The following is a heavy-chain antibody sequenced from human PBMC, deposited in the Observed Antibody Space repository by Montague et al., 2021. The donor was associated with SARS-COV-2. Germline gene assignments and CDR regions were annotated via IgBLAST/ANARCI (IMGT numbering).Heavy chain of an antibody. Sequence: CAISGDSVSSKRVAWNWIRQSPSRGLECLGRTYYRSKWDSDYAESVKRRLVITPGTSKNQVSLQLNSVIPEDTAVYFCASSGITLTGLDAFDIWGQGTMVTVSS. CDR3: ASSGITLTGLDAFDI. V-gene: IGHV6-1*01. CDR1: GDSVSSKRVA. J-gene: IGHJ3*02. CDR2: TYYRSKWDS. D-gene: IGHD3-9*01.